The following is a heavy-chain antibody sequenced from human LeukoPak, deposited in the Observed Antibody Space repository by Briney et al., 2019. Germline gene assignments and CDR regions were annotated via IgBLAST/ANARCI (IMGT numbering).Heavy chain of an antibody. CDR3: ARPAMDRGWFDP. J-gene: IGHJ5*02. CDR2: IIPIFGTA. V-gene: IGHV1-69*06. CDR1: GGTFSSYA. D-gene: IGHD2-2*03. Sequence: GSSVKVSCKASGGTFSSYAISWVRQAPGQGLERMGGIIPIFGTANYAQKFQGRVTITADKSTSTAYMELSSLRSEDTAVYYCARPAMDRGWFDPWGQGTLVTVSS.